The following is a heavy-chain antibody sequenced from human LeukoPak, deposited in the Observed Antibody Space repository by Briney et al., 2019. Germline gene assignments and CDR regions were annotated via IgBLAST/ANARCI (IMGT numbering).Heavy chain of an antibody. CDR3: AGSPYDFWSGYQLFDP. CDR2: IYTSGST. J-gene: IGHJ5*02. D-gene: IGHD3-3*01. CDR1: GGSISSGSYY. Sequence: NPSETLSLTCTVSGGSISSGSYYWSWIRQPAGKGLEWIGRIYTSGSTNYNPSLKSRVTISVDTSKNQFSLKLSSVTAADTAVYYCAGSPYDFWSGYQLFDPWGQGTLVTVSS. V-gene: IGHV4-61*02.